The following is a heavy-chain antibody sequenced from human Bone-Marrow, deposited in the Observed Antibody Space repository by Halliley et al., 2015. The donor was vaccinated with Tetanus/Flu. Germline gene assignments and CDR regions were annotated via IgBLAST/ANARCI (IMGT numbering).Heavy chain of an antibody. V-gene: IGHV4-59*01. Sequence: LRLSRTISNDSIKSYFWTWIRQSPGKGLEWIGYLYYTDRTSYNPSLQSRVTISGDTSKNQFSLRLTSVTAADTGVYYCARGVVAARPRAFDIWGQGTVVSVSS. J-gene: IGHJ3*02. CDR1: NDSIKSYF. CDR2: LYYTDRT. D-gene: IGHD2-15*01. CDR3: ARGVVAARPRAFDI.